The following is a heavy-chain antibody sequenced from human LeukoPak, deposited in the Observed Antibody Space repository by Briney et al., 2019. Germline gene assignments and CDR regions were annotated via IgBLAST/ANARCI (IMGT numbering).Heavy chain of an antibody. V-gene: IGHV4-34*01. CDR1: GGSFSGYY. CDR3: ARGSGHYDYIWGSYRYAKFDC. Sequence: SETLSLTCAVYGGSFSGYYWSWIRQPPGKGLEWIGEINHSGSTNYNPSLKSRVTISVDTSKNQFSLKLSSVTAADTAVYYCARGSGHYDYIWGSYRYAKFDCWGQGTLVTVSS. CDR2: INHSGST. D-gene: IGHD3-16*02. J-gene: IGHJ4*02.